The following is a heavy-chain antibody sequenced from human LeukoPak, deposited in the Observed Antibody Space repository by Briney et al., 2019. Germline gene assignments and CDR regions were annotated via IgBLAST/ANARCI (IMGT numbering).Heavy chain of an antibody. V-gene: IGHV3-48*01. J-gene: IGHJ4*02. CDR1: GFTFSSYS. Sequence: GGSLRLSCAASGFTFSSYSMNWVRQAPGKGLEWVSYISSSSSTIYYADSVKGRFTISRDNAKNSLYLQMNSLRAEDTAVYYCARDRTYYFDYWGQGTLVTASS. CDR2: ISSSSSTI. CDR3: ARDRTYYFDY.